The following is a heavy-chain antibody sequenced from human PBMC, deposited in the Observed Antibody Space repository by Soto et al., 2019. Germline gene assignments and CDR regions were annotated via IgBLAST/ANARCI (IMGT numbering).Heavy chain of an antibody. Sequence: EVQLVESGGGLVKPGGSLRLSCAASGFTFSSYSMNWVRQAPGKGLEWVSSISSSSSYIYYADSVKGRFTISRDNAKNSLYMQMNSVRAEDTAVYYWARDFGGSSQGGYYYYYMDVWGKGTTVTVSS. CDR3: ARDFGGSSQGGYYYYYMDV. CDR1: GFTFSSYS. V-gene: IGHV3-21*01. J-gene: IGHJ6*03. D-gene: IGHD6-6*01. CDR2: ISSSSSYI.